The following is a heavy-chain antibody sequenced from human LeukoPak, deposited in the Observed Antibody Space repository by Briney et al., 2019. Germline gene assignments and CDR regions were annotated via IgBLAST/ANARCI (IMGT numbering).Heavy chain of an antibody. CDR2: IYYSGST. V-gene: IGHV4-59*01. D-gene: IGHD6-19*01. CDR3: ARDPQSLQAAGVVGTQLDY. CDR1: GGSISSYY. J-gene: IGHJ4*02. Sequence: PSETLSLTCTVSGGSISSYYWSWIRQPPGKGLEWIGYIYYSGSTNYNPSLKSRVTISVDTSKNQFSLKLSSVTAADTAVYYCARDPQSLQAAGVVGTQLDYWGQGTLVTVSS.